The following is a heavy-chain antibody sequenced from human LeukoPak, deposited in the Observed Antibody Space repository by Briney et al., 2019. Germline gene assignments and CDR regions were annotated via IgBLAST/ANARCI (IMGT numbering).Heavy chain of an antibody. CDR3: ARVTGVPAAIRGGFDY. J-gene: IGHJ4*02. Sequence: PGGSLRLSCAASGFTFSSYWMSWVRQAPGKGLEWVANIKQDGSEKYYVDSVKGRFTISRDNAKNPLYLQMNSLRAEDTAVYYCARVTGVPAAIRGGFDYWGQGTLVTVSS. D-gene: IGHD2-2*02. V-gene: IGHV3-7*01. CDR2: IKQDGSEK. CDR1: GFTFSSYW.